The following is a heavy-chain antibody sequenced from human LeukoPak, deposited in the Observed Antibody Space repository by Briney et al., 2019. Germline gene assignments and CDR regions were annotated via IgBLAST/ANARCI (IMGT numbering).Heavy chain of an antibody. CDR2: ISGSGGST. CDR1: GFTFSSYA. Sequence: PGGSLGLSCAASGFTFSSYAMSWVRQAPGKGLEWVSVISGSGGSTYYADSVQGRFTISRDNSNNTLYLQMNSLRADDTAVYYCAKRGYDSSGYYGYFDYWAQGTLVTVSS. J-gene: IGHJ4*02. V-gene: IGHV3-23*01. D-gene: IGHD3-22*01. CDR3: AKRGYDSSGYYGYFDY.